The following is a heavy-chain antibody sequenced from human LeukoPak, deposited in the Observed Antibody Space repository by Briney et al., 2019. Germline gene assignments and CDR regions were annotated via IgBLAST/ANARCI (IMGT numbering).Heavy chain of an antibody. CDR3: AGTLRWLPFDY. CDR2: IYSGGST. J-gene: IGHJ4*02. Sequence: GGSLRLSCAASGFTVSSNYMSWVRQAPGKGLEWVSVIYSGGSTYYADSVKGRFTISRDNSKNTLYLQMNSPRAEDTAVYYCAGTLRWLPFDYWGQGTLVTVSS. V-gene: IGHV3-53*01. CDR1: GFTVSSNY. D-gene: IGHD5-24*01.